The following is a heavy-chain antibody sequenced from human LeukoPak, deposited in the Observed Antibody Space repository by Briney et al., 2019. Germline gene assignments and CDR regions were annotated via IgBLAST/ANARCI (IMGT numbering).Heavy chain of an antibody. CDR3: ARDRTYYDSTGYYYDF. CDR1: GDSISGYY. V-gene: IGHV4-4*07. J-gene: IGHJ4*02. CDR2: MSGSGST. D-gene: IGHD3-22*01. Sequence: SETLSLTCAVSGDSISGYYWSWIRQPAEKGLEWIARMSGSGSTNYNPSLKSRVTFSVDTSKNQLSLNLNSVTAADTAVYYCARDRTYYDSTGYYYDFWGQGTLVTVSS.